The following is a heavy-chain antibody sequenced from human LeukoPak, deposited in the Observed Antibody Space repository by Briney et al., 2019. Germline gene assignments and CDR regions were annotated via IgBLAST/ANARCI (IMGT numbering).Heavy chain of an antibody. CDR2: IFHSGNT. D-gene: IGHD2-2*01. V-gene: IGHV4-30-2*01. J-gene: IGHJ4*02. Sequence: NPSETLSLTCTVSGGTITSGAFSWSWIRQPPGKGLEWIGYIFHSGNTYYNPSLKSRVTISIDRSKNQFSLRLSSVTAADTAVYYCARGCGSTSCSTGNLDYWGQGTLVNVSS. CDR1: GGTITSGAFS. CDR3: ARGCGSTSCSTGNLDY.